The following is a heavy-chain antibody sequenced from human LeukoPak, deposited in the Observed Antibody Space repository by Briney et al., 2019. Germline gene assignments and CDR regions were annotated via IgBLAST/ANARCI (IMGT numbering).Heavy chain of an antibody. Sequence: GGSLRLSCAASGFIFSSYAMSWVRQAPGKGLEWVSGISGSGGSTDYADSVKGRFTISRDNSKNTLYLQMNSLRAEDTAVYYCVTSGLSRFGFWGQGTLVTVSS. J-gene: IGHJ4*02. CDR3: VTSGLSRFGF. CDR2: ISGSGGST. CDR1: GFIFSSYA. V-gene: IGHV3-23*01. D-gene: IGHD2/OR15-2a*01.